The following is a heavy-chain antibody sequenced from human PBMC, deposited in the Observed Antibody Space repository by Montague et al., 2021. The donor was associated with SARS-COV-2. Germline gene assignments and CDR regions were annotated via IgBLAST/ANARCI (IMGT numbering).Heavy chain of an antibody. V-gene: IGHV3-48*02. Sequence: SLSLSFAASGFTFSSYSMNWVRQAPGKGLEWVSYISSSSTIYYADSVKGRFTISRDNAKNSLYLQMNSLRDEDTAVYYCARDLGLVPAMVYYYYYGMDVWGQGTTVTVSS. J-gene: IGHJ6*02. CDR3: ARDLGLVPAMVYYYYYGMDV. CDR1: GFTFSSYS. CDR2: ISSSSTI. D-gene: IGHD5-18*01.